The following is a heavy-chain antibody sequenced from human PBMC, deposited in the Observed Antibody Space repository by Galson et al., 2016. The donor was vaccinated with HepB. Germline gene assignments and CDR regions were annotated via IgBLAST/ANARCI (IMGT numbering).Heavy chain of an antibody. V-gene: IGHV3-23*01. CDR1: GFSFSVSG. Sequence: SLRLSCAASGFSFSVSGMSWARQTPGRGLEWISGITGSGDATHYADSVKGRFIISRDNSKNTLYLFMNNLRAGDTAVYYCGKHGGFDYWGQGALVTVSS. CDR2: ITGSGDAT. CDR3: GKHGGFDY. D-gene: IGHD3-16*01. J-gene: IGHJ4*02.